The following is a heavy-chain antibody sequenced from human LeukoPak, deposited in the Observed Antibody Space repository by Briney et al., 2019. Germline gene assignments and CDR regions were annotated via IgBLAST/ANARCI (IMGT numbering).Heavy chain of an antibody. CDR2: IFSSGST. Sequence: PSETLSLTCTVSGGSMNNYYWSWIRQSPEKGLEWIGYIFSSGSTNYNPSLNSRVTISVDTSKNRFSLKLSSVTAADTAVYYCARELRSGTDDAFDIWGQGTMVTVSS. D-gene: IGHD1-26*01. J-gene: IGHJ3*02. CDR3: ARELRSGTDDAFDI. V-gene: IGHV4-4*08. CDR1: GGSMNNYY.